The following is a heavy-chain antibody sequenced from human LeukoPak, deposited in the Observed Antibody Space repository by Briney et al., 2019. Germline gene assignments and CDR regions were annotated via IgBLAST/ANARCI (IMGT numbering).Heavy chain of an antibody. Sequence: SQTLSLTCTVSGGSISRGGYYWSWIRQHPGKGLDWIGYIYYSGTTYYNPSLKSRVTISVDTSKNQFSLQLRSVPAADTAVYYCPRGYGSWRIHYWGQGTLVTVSS. V-gene: IGHV4-31*03. J-gene: IGHJ4*02. CDR2: IYYSGTT. CDR3: PRGYGSWRIHY. D-gene: IGHD6-13*01. CDR1: GGSISRGGYY.